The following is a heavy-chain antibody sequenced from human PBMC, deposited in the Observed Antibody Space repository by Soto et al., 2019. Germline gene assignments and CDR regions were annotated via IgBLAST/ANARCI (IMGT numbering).Heavy chain of an antibody. CDR1: GGSISSGGYY. CDR3: ARDVSSSWGWFDP. CDR2: IYYSGST. V-gene: IGHV4-31*11. D-gene: IGHD6-13*01. Sequence: SETLSLTCAVSGGSISSGGYYWSWIRQHPGKGLEWIGYIYYSGSTYYNPSLKSRATISVDTSKNQFSLKLSSVTAADTAVYYCARDVSSSWGWFDPWGQGTPVTVSS. J-gene: IGHJ5*02.